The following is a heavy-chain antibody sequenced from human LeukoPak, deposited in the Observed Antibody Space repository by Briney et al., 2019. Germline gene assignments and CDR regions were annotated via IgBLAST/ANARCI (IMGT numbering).Heavy chain of an antibody. CDR2: IYHSGST. CDR1: GGSISSGGYY. Sequence: SETLSLTCTVSGGSISSGGYYWSWIRQHPGKGLEWIGYIYHSGSTYYNPSLKTRVTISVETSKNQFSLKLSSVTAADTAVYYCARGAAMVRGVISDWFDPWGQGTLVTVSS. CDR3: ARGAAMVRGVISDWFDP. V-gene: IGHV4-31*03. J-gene: IGHJ5*02. D-gene: IGHD3-10*01.